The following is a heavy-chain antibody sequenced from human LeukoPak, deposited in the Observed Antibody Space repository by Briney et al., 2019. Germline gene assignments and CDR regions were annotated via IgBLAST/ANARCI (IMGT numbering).Heavy chain of an antibody. V-gene: IGHV3-66*01. J-gene: IGHJ6*03. CDR2: IYSDSGGST. CDR1: GFTVSSNY. CDR3: ARESWELQPFYYYYYMDV. Sequence: GGSLRLSCAASGFTVSSNYMSWVRQAPGKGLEWVSVIYSDSGGSTYYADSVKGRFTISRDNSKNTLYLQMNSLRAEDTAVYYCARESWELQPFYYYYYMDVWGKGTTVTVSS. D-gene: IGHD1-26*01.